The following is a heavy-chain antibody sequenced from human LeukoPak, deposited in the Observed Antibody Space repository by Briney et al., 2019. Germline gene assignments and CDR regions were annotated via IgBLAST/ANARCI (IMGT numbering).Heavy chain of an antibody. V-gene: IGHV1-46*01. CDR1: GYTFASYY. CDR2: INPSGGST. J-gene: IGHJ5*02. Sequence: ASVKVSCKASGYTFASYYMHWVRQAPGQGLEWMGIINPSGGSTSYAQKFQGRVTMTRNTSISTAYMELSSLRSEDTAVYYCAREYCSGGSCYNWFDPWGQGTLVTVSS. CDR3: AREYCSGGSCYNWFDP. D-gene: IGHD2-15*01.